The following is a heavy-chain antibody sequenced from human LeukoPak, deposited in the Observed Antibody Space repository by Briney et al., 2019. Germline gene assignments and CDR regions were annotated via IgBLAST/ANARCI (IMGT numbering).Heavy chain of an antibody. CDR2: IKQDGSEK. J-gene: IGHJ4*02. D-gene: IGHD3-9*01. Sequence: LAGGSLRLSCAASGFTFSSYWMSWVLQAPGKGLEWVANIKQDGSEKYYVDSAKGRFTISRDNAKNSLYLQMNSLRAEDTAVYYCARIPRYFDWLSAEFDHWGQGTLVTVSS. CDR3: ARIPRYFDWLSAEFDH. CDR1: GFTFSSYW. V-gene: IGHV3-7*01.